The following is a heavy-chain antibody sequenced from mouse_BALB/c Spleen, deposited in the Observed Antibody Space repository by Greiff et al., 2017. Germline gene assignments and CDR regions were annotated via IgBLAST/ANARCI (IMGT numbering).Heavy chain of an antibody. CDR3: ARAVYGNYAMDY. J-gene: IGHJ4*01. Sequence: LQQSGGGLVQPGGSLKLSCAASGFTFSSYTMSWVRQTPEKRLEWVAYISNGGGSTYYPDTVKGRFTISRDNAKNTLYLQMSSLKSEDTAMYYCARAVYGNYAMDYWGQGTSVTVSS. CDR1: GFTFSSYT. D-gene: IGHD2-1*01. V-gene: IGHV5-12-2*01. CDR2: ISNGGGST.